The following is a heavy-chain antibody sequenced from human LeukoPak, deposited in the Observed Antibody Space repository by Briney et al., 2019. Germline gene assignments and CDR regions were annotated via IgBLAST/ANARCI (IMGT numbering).Heavy chain of an antibody. CDR2: ISSRGNT. D-gene: IGHD3-10*01. CDR3: ARDGGDGWFDP. J-gene: IGHJ5*02. V-gene: IGHV4-4*07. CDR1: GGSISSYY. Sequence: SETPSLTCTVPGGSISSYYWNWIRQPAGKGLEWIGRISSRGNTNYNPSLKSRLTMSVDTSKNQFSLKLTSVTAADTAVYYCARDGGDGWFDPWGQGSLVTVSS.